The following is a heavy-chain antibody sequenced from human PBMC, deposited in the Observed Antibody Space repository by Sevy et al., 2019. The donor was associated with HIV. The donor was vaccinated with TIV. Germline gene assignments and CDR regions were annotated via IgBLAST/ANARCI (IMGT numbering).Heavy chain of an antibody. CDR2: IKQDGTQE. CDR3: ASLSSLYGQGYFQH. V-gene: IGHV3-7*01. J-gene: IGHJ1*01. CDR1: GFTFSNYW. D-gene: IGHD6-13*01. Sequence: GESLKISCAASGFTFSNYWMSWVRQAPGKGLEWVANIKQDGTQEYYVDSVKGRFTISRDNAENSLYLQMNSLRAEDTAVYYCASLSSLYGQGYFQHWGQGTLVTVSS.